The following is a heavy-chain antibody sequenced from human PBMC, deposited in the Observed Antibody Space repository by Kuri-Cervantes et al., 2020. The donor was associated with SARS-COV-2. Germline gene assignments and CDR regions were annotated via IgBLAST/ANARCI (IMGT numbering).Heavy chain of an antibody. CDR3: AKGEGDGDIKYYYYYMDV. V-gene: IGHV3-23*01. CDR1: GFTFSDYY. D-gene: IGHD3-16*01. CDR2: ISGSGGST. Sequence: GGSLRLSCAASGFTFSDYYMSWIRQAPGKGLEWVSAISGSGGSTYYADSVKGRFTISRDNSKNTLYLQMNSLRAEDTAVCYCAKGEGDGDIKYYYYYMDVWGKGTTVTVSS. J-gene: IGHJ6*03.